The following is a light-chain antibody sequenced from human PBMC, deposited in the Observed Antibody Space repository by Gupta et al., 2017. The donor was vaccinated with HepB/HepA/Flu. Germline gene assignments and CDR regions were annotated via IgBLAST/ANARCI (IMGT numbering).Light chain of an antibody. CDR1: QPSDSRH. J-gene: IGKJ1*01. CDR2: VAS. Sequence: ENVLTQSPGTLSLSPGETATLSCRASQPSDSRHIAWYQQKPGQAPRLLMYVASIRATGIPDRFSGSGSGTDYTLTISRLEPEDFAVYYCHQDGNSPMTFGQGTRVEIK. V-gene: IGKV3-20*01. CDR3: HQDGNSPMT.